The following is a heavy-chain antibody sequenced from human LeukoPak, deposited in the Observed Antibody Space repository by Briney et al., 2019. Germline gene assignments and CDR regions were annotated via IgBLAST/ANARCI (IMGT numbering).Heavy chain of an antibody. Sequence: GGSLRLSCAASGFTFSSIAMTWVRQAPGKGLEWVSTIRSNGETTYNADSVKGRFTISRDNSKKTLYLQLNSLRVEDTAIYYCAKGQELDDGVFDSSGQGTLVTVSS. D-gene: IGHD1-1*01. CDR2: IRSNGETT. J-gene: IGHJ4*02. V-gene: IGHV3-23*01. CDR3: AKGQELDDGVFDS. CDR1: GFTFSSIA.